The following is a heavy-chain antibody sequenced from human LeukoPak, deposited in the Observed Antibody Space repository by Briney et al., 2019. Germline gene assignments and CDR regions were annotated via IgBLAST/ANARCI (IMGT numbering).Heavy chain of an antibody. V-gene: IGHV3-48*04. CDR3: ASGSYYFDY. J-gene: IGHJ4*02. CDR1: GFTFSSYS. D-gene: IGHD1-26*01. CDR2: ISSSSSTI. Sequence: GGSLRLSCAASGFTFSSYSMNWVRQAPGKGLEWVSYISSSSSTIYYADSVKGRFTISRDNAKNSLYLQMNSLRAEDTAVYYCASGSYYFDYGGQGTLVTVSS.